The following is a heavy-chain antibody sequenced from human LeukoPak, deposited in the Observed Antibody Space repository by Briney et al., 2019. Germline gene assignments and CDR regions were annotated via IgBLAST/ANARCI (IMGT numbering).Heavy chain of an antibody. CDR1: GFTFSSYS. J-gene: IGHJ4*02. CDR3: ARDPRRGYFDY. Sequence: GGSLRLSCAASGFTFSSYSMNWVRQAPGKGLEWVSSISSSSSYIYYADSVRGRFTISRDNAKNSLYLQMNSLRAEDTAVYYCARDPRRGYFDYWGQGTLVTVSS. CDR2: ISSSSSYI. V-gene: IGHV3-21*01.